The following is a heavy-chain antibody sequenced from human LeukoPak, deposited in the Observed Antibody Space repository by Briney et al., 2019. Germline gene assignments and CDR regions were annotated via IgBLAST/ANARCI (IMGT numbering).Heavy chain of an antibody. V-gene: IGHV4-59*01. J-gene: IGHJ4*02. CDR2: IYYSGST. Sequence: PSETLSLTCTVSGGSISSYYWSWTRQPPGKGLEWIGYIYYSGSTNYNPSLKSRVTISVDTSKNQFSLKLSSVTAADTAVYYCARDVAGFDYWGQGTLITVSS. CDR3: ARDVAGFDY. D-gene: IGHD6-13*01. CDR1: GGSISSYY.